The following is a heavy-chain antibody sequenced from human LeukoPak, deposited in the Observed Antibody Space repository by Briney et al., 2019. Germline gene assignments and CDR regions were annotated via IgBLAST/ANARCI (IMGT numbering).Heavy chain of an antibody. V-gene: IGHV4-30-4*01. CDR1: GGSISSGDYC. J-gene: IGHJ5*02. CDR2: IYYSGST. D-gene: IGHD3-10*01. Sequence: PSGTLSLTCTVSGGSISSGDYCWGWIRQPPGKGLEWLGYIYYSGSTYYNPSLKSRVTISVDTSKNQFSLKLSSVTAADTAVYYCAAGANWFDPWGQGTLVTVSS. CDR3: AAGANWFDP.